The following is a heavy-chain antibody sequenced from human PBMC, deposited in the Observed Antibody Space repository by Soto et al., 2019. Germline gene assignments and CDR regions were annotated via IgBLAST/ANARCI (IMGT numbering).Heavy chain of an antibody. CDR1: GFSFSSYG. CDR2: ISYDGSNK. V-gene: IGHV3-30*18. D-gene: IGHD6-19*01. Sequence: PGGCLRLSCAASGFSFSSYGMHWVRQAPGKGLEWVAVISYDGSNKYYADSVKGRFTISRDNSKNTLYLQMSSLRAEDTAVYYCVKDGSSGWPYYYGLDVWGQGTTVTVSS. J-gene: IGHJ6*02. CDR3: VKDGSSGWPYYYGLDV.